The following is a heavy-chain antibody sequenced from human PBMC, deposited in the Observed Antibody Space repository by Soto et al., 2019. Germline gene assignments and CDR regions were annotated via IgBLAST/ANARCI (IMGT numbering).Heavy chain of an antibody. CDR2: IHYSGTT. CDR3: GRETRQAGAYTIDY. Sequence: EALSPTGASTSDSTINYSRISCPQPPGKGLEWIGYIHYSGTTNYNPSLASRVTISVDTSKNQFSLKVSSVTAADTAVYYCGRETRQAGAYTIDYWGLGTLVTVS. CDR1: SDSTINYS. D-gene: IGHD2-21*01. J-gene: IGHJ4*02. V-gene: IGHV4-59*01.